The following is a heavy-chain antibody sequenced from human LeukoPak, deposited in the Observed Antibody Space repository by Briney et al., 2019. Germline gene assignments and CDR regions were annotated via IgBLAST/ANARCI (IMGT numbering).Heavy chain of an antibody. Sequence: ASVKVSCKASGDTFTSYTMHWVRQAPGQGLEWMGRINPNSGGTNYAQKFQGRVTMTRDTSISTAYMELSRLRSDDTAVYYCARRRSSGNWFDPWGQGTLVTVSS. CDR2: INPNSGGT. D-gene: IGHD6-6*01. V-gene: IGHV1-2*06. CDR3: ARRRSSGNWFDP. CDR1: GDTFTSYT. J-gene: IGHJ5*02.